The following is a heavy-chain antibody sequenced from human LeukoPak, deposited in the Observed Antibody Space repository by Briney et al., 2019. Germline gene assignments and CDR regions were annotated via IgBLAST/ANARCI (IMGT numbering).Heavy chain of an antibody. D-gene: IGHD2-2*01. CDR2: IKQDGSEK. Sequence: GGSLRLSCAASGFTFSSYWMSWVRQAPGKGLEWVANIKQDGSEKYYVDSVKGRFTISRDNAKNSLYLQMNSLRAEDTAVYYCARLPLDIVVVPAAPSTFDYWGQGTLVTVSS. V-gene: IGHV3-7*01. CDR1: GFTFSSYW. J-gene: IGHJ4*02. CDR3: ARLPLDIVVVPAAPSTFDY.